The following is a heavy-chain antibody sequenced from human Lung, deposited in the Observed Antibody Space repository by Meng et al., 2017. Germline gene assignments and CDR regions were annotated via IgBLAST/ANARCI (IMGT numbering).Heavy chain of an antibody. CDR1: GWSFSDYY. J-gene: IGHJ4*02. Sequence: VQLQMWGGVLLHTSTPSSLICVVSGWSFSDYYWSWSRQPAGKGLERIGEINHSGSNNYNPSLGSRATISVDTSQNNFSLKLSFVTAEDSAVYSCARGPTTMAHDFDYWGQGTLVTVSS. CDR3: ARGPTTMAHDFDY. CDR2: INHSGSN. V-gene: IGHV4-34*01. D-gene: IGHD4-11*01.